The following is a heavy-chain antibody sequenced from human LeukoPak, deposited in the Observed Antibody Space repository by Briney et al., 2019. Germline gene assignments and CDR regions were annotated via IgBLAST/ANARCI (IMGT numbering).Heavy chain of an antibody. CDR2: INPNSGGT. CDR3: ARARINMVRGVITTGFQH. D-gene: IGHD3-10*01. V-gene: IGHV1-2*02. CDR1: GYTFTGYY. J-gene: IGHJ1*01. Sequence: ASVKVSCKASGYTFTGYYMHWVRQAPGQGLEWMGWINPNSGGTNYAQKFQGRVTMTRDTSISTAYMELSRLRSDDTAVYYCARARINMVRGVITTGFQHWGQGTLVTVPS.